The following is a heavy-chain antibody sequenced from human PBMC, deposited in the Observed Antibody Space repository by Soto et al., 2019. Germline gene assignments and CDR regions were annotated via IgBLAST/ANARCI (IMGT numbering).Heavy chain of an antibody. CDR2: INAGNGNT. J-gene: IGHJ4*02. CDR3: ARGWGGIATAGSRLDF. V-gene: IGHV1-3*01. D-gene: IGHD6-13*01. CDR1: GYSFTNYA. Sequence: QVQLVQSGAEVKKPGASVKVSCKTSGYSFTNYATHWVRQAPGQRLEWMGWINAGNGNTKYSQKFQGRVTITRDTSANTAYMDLSSLTFEDTAVYYCARGWGGIATAGSRLDFWGQGALVTVSS.